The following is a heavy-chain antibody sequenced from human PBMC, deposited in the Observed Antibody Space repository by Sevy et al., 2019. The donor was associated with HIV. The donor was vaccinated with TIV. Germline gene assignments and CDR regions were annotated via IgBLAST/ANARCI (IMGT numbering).Heavy chain of an antibody. CDR3: ARDDGNYYFHY. D-gene: IGHD1-7*01. V-gene: IGHV3-7*01. Sequence: GGSLRLSCAASGFTFSKYWMGWVRRAPGKGLEWVASLKQDAVQKYYVDSVKGRFTISRDNAKNSLYLQMNSLIAEDTAVYFCARDDGNYYFHYWGQGTLVTVSS. CDR1: GFTFSKYW. J-gene: IGHJ4*02. CDR2: LKQDAVQK.